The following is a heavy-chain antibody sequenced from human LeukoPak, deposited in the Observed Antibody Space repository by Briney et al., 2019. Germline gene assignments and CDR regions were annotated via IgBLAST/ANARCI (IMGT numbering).Heavy chain of an antibody. CDR3: ARAPRYDFWSGYLDGGMDV. D-gene: IGHD3-3*01. CDR1: GFTFSDYY. CDR2: ISSSGSTI. Sequence: PGGSLRLSCAASGFTFSDYYMSWIRQAPGKGLEWVSYISSSGSTIYYADSVKGRFTISRDNAKNSLYLQMNSLRAEDTAVYYCARAPRYDFWSGYLDGGMDVWGQGTTVTVSS. J-gene: IGHJ6*02. V-gene: IGHV3-11*01.